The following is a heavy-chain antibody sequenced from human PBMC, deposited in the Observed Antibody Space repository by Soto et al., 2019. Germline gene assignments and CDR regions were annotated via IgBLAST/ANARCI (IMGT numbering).Heavy chain of an antibody. Sequence: PGGSLRLSCAASGVTVSSNYMSWVRQAPGKGLEWVSVIYSGGSTYYADSVKGRVTITTDTATSTVYMELTTLRSDDTAVYYCARGKRSYLSYVEYWGQGTPVTVSS. CDR2: IYSGGST. J-gene: IGHJ4*02. CDR1: GVTVSSNY. V-gene: IGHV3-53*05. CDR3: ARGKRSYLSYVEY. D-gene: IGHD3-10*01.